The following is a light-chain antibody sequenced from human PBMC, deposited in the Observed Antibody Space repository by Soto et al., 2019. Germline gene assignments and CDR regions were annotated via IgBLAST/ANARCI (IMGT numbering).Light chain of an antibody. V-gene: IGKV3-11*01. CDR2: DAS. Sequence: IVLTQSPAXXSXSXXXXXSLSCRASQSVSSYLAWYQQKPGQAPRLLIYDASNRATGIPARFSGSGSGTDFTLTISSLEPEDFALYYCQHYGSSPRTFGQGSKV. J-gene: IGKJ1*01. CDR3: QHYGSSPRT. CDR1: QSVSSY.